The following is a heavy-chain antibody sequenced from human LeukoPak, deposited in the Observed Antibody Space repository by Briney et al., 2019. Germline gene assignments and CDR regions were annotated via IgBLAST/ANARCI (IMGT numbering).Heavy chain of an antibody. D-gene: IGHD2-2*01. CDR2: IWSVGGAE. CDR1: GFPFSSYG. J-gene: IGHJ6*02. CDR3: AKDHCSSTSCYPNYYYYYGMDV. V-gene: IGHV3-33*06. Sequence: PGRSLRLSCVASGFPFSSYGMHWVRQAPGKGLEWVAVIWSVGGAEYYADSVKGRFTISRDNSKNTLYLQMNSLRAEDTAVYYCAKDHCSSTSCYPNYYYYYGMDVWGQGTTVTVSS.